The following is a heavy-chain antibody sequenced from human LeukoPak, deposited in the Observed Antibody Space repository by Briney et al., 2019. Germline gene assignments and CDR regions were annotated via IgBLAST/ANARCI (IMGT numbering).Heavy chain of an antibody. CDR1: GYNFTNYW. J-gene: IGHJ6*03. CDR2: IYPGDSDT. D-gene: IGHD1-26*01. Sequence: GESPKISCKGSGYNFTNYWIGWVRQLPGKGLEWMGIIYPGDSDTRYSPSFQGQVTISADKSISTAYLQWSSLKASDTAMYYCARQGDVFSYFRYMDVWGKGTTVTVSS. V-gene: IGHV5-51*01. CDR3: ARQGDVFSYFRYMDV.